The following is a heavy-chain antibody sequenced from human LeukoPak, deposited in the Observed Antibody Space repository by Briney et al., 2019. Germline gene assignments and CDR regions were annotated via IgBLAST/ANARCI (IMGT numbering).Heavy chain of an antibody. CDR2: ITGSGGSA. CDR3: AKENYDSGSHAH. Sequence: GGSLRLSCAASGFTFSSYSMTWVRQAPGKGLEWVSTITGSGGSAYYPDSVEGRFTVSRDNSKNRLYLQMNSLRAEDTAVYYCAKENYDSGSHAHWGQGTLVSVSS. J-gene: IGHJ4*02. CDR1: GFTFSSYS. V-gene: IGHV3-23*01. D-gene: IGHD3-10*01.